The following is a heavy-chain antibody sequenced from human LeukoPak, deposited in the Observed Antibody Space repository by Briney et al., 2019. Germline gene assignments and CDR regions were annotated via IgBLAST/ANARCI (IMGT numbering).Heavy chain of an antibody. V-gene: IGHV3-30*03. Sequence: GGSLRLSCAASGFIFSSYGMHWVRQAPGKGLEWVAGISYDGSNKYYADSVKGRFTISRDNSKNTLYLQMNSLRAEDTAVYYSARDFDPINWNDVSPFDYWGQGTLVTVSS. J-gene: IGHJ4*02. CDR1: GFIFSSYG. CDR2: ISYDGSNK. D-gene: IGHD1-20*01. CDR3: ARDFDPINWNDVSPFDY.